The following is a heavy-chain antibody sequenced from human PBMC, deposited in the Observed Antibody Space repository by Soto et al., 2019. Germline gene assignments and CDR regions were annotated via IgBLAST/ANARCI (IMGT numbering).Heavy chain of an antibody. CDR3: AKDRGYSGYHLFLHAFDI. CDR2: ISWNSGSI. CDR1: GFTLDDYA. J-gene: IGHJ3*02. Sequence: EVQLVESGGGWVQPGGSLRLSCAASGFTLDDYAMNGVGQAPGKGLEWVSGISWNSGSIGSADSVKGRFTISRDNAKNSLYLQMNSLRAEDTALYYCAKDRGYSGYHLFLHAFDIWGQGTMVTVSS. D-gene: IGHD5-12*01. V-gene: IGHV3-9*01.